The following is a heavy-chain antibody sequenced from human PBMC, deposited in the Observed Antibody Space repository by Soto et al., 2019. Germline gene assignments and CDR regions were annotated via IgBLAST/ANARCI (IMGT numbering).Heavy chain of an antibody. CDR3: ARGWGYDSNDYYYAY. CDR1: GGTFSRHA. J-gene: IGHJ4*02. V-gene: IGHV1-69*01. Sequence: QVQLVQSGAEVRKPGSSVKVSCKASGGTFSRHAISWVRQAPGQGLEWMGGIIPIFGTANHAQKFQGRVTLIADESTSTVYMGLSSLRSEDTAMYYCARGWGYDSNDYYYAYWGQGTMVIVSS. D-gene: IGHD3-22*01. CDR2: IIPIFGTA.